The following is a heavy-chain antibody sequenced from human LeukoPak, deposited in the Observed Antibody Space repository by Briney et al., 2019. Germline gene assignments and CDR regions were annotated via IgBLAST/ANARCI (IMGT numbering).Heavy chain of an antibody. CDR2: ISSSSSYI. J-gene: IGHJ4*02. CDR3: GALSGSYFDY. V-gene: IGHV3-21*01. D-gene: IGHD1-26*01. Sequence: GGSLRLSCAASGFTFSSYSMNWVRQAPGKGLEWVSSISSSSSYIYYADSVKGRFTISRDNAKNSLYLQMNSLRAEYTAVYYCGALSGSYFDYWGQGTLVTVSS. CDR1: GFTFSSYS.